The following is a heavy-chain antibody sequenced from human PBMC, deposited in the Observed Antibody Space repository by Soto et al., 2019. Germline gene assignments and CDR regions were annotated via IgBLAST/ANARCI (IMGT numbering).Heavy chain of an antibody. V-gene: IGHV4-59*12. Sequence: SETLSLTCTVSGGSISSYYLSWIRQPPGKGLEWIGYIYYSGTTITYADSVKGRFTISRDNAKNTLYLQMNSLRAEDTAVYYCARGTQTTVTTRLFDCWGRGTLVTVSS. CDR1: GGSISSYY. J-gene: IGHJ4*02. D-gene: IGHD4-17*01. CDR2: IYYSGTTI. CDR3: ARGTQTTVTTRLFDC.